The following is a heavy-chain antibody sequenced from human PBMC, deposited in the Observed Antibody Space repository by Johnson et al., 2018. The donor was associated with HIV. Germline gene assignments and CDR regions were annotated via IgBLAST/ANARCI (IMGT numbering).Heavy chain of an antibody. CDR2: ISYDGGSK. CDR1: GFTFSSYP. D-gene: IGHD3-16*01. J-gene: IGHJ3*02. Sequence: QVQLVESGGGVVQPGRSLRLSCAASGFTFSSYPMHWVRQAPGKGLEWVAIISYDGGSKYYADSVKGRFTVSRDNSKYSLFLQMNSLRAEDTAVYYCAKALWGLKRYDAFDIWGHGTMVTVSS. V-gene: IGHV3-30*04. CDR3: AKALWGLKRYDAFDI.